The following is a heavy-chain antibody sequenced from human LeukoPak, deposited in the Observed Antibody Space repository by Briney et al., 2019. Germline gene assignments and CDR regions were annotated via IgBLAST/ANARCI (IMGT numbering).Heavy chain of an antibody. CDR3: AKDASPTNYYYGMDV. V-gene: IGHV3-30*18. J-gene: IGHJ6*02. CDR1: GFTFSSYG. Sequence: GGSLRLSCAASGFTFSSYGVHWVRQAPGKGLEWVAVISYDGSNKYYADSVKGRFTISRDNSKNTLYLQMNSLRAEDTAVYYCAKDASPTNYYYGMDVWGQGTTVTVSS. CDR2: ISYDGSNK.